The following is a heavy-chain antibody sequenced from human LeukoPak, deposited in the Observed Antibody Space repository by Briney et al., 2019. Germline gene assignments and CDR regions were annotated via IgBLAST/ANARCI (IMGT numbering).Heavy chain of an antibody. CDR3: AREVAREGWFDP. J-gene: IGHJ5*02. CDR1: GYTFTSYY. CDR2: INPSGGST. D-gene: IGHD5-12*01. Sequence: ASVKVSCKASGYTFTSYYMHWVRQAPGQGLEWMGIINPSGGSTSYAQKFQGRVTMTRDTSTSTVYMALSSLRSEDTAVYYCAREVAREGWFDPWGQGTLVTVSS. V-gene: IGHV1-46*01.